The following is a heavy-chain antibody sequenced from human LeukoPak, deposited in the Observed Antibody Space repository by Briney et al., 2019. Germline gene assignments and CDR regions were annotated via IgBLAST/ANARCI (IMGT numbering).Heavy chain of an antibody. CDR2: INAGNGNT. J-gene: IGHJ4*02. CDR3: AREGEDYYDSSGYYDY. CDR1: GYTFTSYA. D-gene: IGHD3-22*01. Sequence: ASVKVSCKASGYTFTSYAMHWVRQAPGQRLEWMGWINAGNGNTKYSQKFQGRVTITRDTSASTAYMELSSLRSGDTAVYYCAREGEDYYDSSGYYDYWGQGTLVTVSS. V-gene: IGHV1-3*01.